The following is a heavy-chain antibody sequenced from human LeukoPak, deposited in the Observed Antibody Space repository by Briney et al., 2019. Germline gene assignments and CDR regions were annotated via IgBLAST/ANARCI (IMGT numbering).Heavy chain of an antibody. CDR2: MNPNSGNT. D-gene: IGHD6-19*01. J-gene: IGHJ5*02. CDR3: ARKLYSSPPQGGDNWFDP. Sequence: ASVKVSCKASGYTFTSYDINWVRQATGQGLEWMGWMNPNSGNTGYAQKFQGRVTMTRNTSISTAYMELSRLRSDDTAVYYCARKLYSSPPQGGDNWFDPWGQGTLVTVSS. V-gene: IGHV1-8*01. CDR1: GYTFTSYD.